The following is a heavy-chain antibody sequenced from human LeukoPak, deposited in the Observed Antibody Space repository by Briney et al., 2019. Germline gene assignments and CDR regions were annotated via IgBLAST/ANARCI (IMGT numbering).Heavy chain of an antibody. CDR3: ARSNQADDY. V-gene: IGHV3-74*01. CDR1: GFTFSSYW. Sequence: GGSLRLSCAASGFTFSSYWMHWARQVSGKGLVWVARINPGGSSITYADSVKGRFTISRDNAKNTLYLQMDSLRAEDTGVYYCARSNQADDYWGRGTLVTVSS. CDR2: INPGGSSI. D-gene: IGHD1-14*01. J-gene: IGHJ4*02.